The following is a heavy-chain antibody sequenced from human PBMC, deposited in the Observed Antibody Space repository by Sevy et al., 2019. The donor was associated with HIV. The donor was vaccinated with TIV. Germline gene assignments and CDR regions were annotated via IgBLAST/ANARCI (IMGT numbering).Heavy chain of an antibody. D-gene: IGHD3-10*01. CDR1: GYTFTSYD. V-gene: IGHV1-8*01. CDR2: MNPNSGNT. Sequence: ASVKLSCKASGYTFTSYDINWVRQATGQGLEWMGWMNPNSGNTGYAQKFQGRVTMTRNTSISTAYMELSSLRSEGTAVYYCARGPQLYDGEYYYYMDVWGKGTTVTVSS. CDR3: ARGPQLYDGEYYYYMDV. J-gene: IGHJ6*03.